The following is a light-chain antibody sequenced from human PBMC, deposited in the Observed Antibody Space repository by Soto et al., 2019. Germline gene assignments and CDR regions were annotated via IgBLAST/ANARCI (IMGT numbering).Light chain of an antibody. Sequence: QSVLTQPPSASGTPGQTVSISCSGSSSNIGTKHVYWYQHFPGTAPKFLMYSDNQRPSGVPDRFSASKSGTSASLAISGLQSEDEADYYCAAWDDSLNGRVFGGGTKLTVL. CDR2: SDN. CDR1: SSNIGTKH. CDR3: AAWDDSLNGRV. V-gene: IGLV1-44*01. J-gene: IGLJ3*02.